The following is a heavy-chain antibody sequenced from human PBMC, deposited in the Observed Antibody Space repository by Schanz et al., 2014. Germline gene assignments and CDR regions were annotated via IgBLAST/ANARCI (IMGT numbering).Heavy chain of an antibody. Sequence: VQLVESGGGVAQPGGSLRLSCAASGFSFSGYGMHWVRQAPGKGLEWVANIRQEGSEKYYVDSVKGRFTVSRDDAKNSLYLQMNSLRVEDTAVYYCARGESGYGIDYWGQGTLVTVSS. CDR2: IRQEGSEK. D-gene: IGHD5-12*01. CDR1: GFSFSGYG. V-gene: IGHV3-7*01. CDR3: ARGESGYGIDY. J-gene: IGHJ4*02.